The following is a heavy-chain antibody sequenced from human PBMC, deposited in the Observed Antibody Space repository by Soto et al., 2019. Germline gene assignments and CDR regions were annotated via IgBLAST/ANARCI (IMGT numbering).Heavy chain of an antibody. D-gene: IGHD3-3*01. CDR3: ARGHGGITVFGAPGHFDY. CDR1: GDSISSSSHY. J-gene: IGHJ4*02. V-gene: IGHV4-39*01. CDR2: VSYSGSA. Sequence: SETLSLTCSVFGDSISSSSHYWGWIRQAPGKGLEWIGSVSYSGSAYYNPSLKSRVTLFVDMSKNQVSLKLSSVTAADTAIYYCARGHGGITVFGAPGHFDYWGQGTRVTVSS.